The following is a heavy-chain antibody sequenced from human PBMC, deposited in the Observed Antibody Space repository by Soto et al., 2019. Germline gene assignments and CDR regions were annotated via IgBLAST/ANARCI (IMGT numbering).Heavy chain of an antibody. CDR1: GFTFSSYS. CDR3: ARDRPYYYYYGMDV. J-gene: IGHJ6*02. Sequence: LRLSCAASGFTFSSYSMNWVRQAPGNGLEWVSSISSSSSYIYYADSVKGRFTISRDNAKNSLYLQMNSLRAEDTAVYYCARDRPYYYYYGMDVWGQGTTVIVSS. V-gene: IGHV3-21*01. CDR2: ISSSSSYI.